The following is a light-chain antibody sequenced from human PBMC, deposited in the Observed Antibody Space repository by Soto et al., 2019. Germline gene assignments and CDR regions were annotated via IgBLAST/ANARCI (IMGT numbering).Light chain of an antibody. J-gene: IGKJ1*01. CDR3: QRYNNWPPRP. CDR2: DAS. CDR1: QSVSNN. Sequence: ILMTQSPATVSVSPGERATLSCRASQSVSNNLAWYQQKPGQAPRLLIYDASTRANGIPARFSGSGSGTEFTVTIAGLQSEDFAVYDCQRYNNWPPRPFGEGTKVGLK. V-gene: IGKV3-15*01.